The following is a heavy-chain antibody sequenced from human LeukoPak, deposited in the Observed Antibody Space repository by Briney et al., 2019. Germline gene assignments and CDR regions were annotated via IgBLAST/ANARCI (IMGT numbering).Heavy chain of an antibody. CDR1: GFTFNSYA. CDR3: AREGHTSGFCGAFDI. CDR2: LSGSGGRT. V-gene: IGHV3-23*01. Sequence: GGSLRLSCAASGFTFNSYAMSWARQAPGKGLEWVSTLSGSGGRTYYADSVKGRFTISRDNSGNTVYLHMTSLRPEDTAVYFCAREGHTSGFCGAFDIWGQGTTVTISS. D-gene: IGHD5-12*01. J-gene: IGHJ3*02.